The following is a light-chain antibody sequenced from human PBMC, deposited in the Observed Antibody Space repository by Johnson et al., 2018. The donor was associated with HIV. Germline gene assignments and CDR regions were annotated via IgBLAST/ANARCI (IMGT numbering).Light chain of an antibody. V-gene: IGLV1-51*01. J-gene: IGLJ1*01. CDR2: DNN. Sequence: QSVLTQPPSVSAAPGQKVTISCSGSTSNIGNNFVSWYQHLPGTAPKLLIYDNNKRPSGIPDRFSGSKSGTSATLGITGLQTGDEADYYCGTWDSSLSAYVVGTGTKVTGL. CDR1: TSNIGNNF. CDR3: GTWDSSLSAYV.